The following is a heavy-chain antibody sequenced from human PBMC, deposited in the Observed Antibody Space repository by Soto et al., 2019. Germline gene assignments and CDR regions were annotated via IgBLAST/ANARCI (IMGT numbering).Heavy chain of an antibody. V-gene: IGHV1-3*01. D-gene: IGHD6-13*01. CDR3: GRRHVAATGVDGCDP. J-gene: IGHJ5*02. CDR1: GYTFTSYG. Sequence: QVQLVQSGTEVKKPGASVKVSCKASGYTFTSYGIHWVRQAPGQRLEWMGWINASNGDTKYSPKFQGRVTITRDTSASTAHMELGSLRAEDTEEYYSGRRHVAATGVDGCDPWGRGPLVTVAS. CDR2: INASNGDT.